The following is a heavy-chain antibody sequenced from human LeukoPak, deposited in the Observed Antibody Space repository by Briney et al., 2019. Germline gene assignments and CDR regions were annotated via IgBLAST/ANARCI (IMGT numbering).Heavy chain of an antibody. CDR2: INHSGST. V-gene: IGHV4-34*01. J-gene: IGHJ6*03. CDR1: GGSFSGYY. Sequence: SETLSLTCAVYGGSFSGYYWSWIRQPPGKGLEWIGEINHSGSTNYNPSLKSRVTISVDTSKNQFSLKLSSVTAEDTAVYYCARGLRYCSSTSCYEGPWYYYYYMDVWGKGTTVTVSS. CDR3: ARGLRYCSSTSCYEGPWYYYYYMDV. D-gene: IGHD2-2*01.